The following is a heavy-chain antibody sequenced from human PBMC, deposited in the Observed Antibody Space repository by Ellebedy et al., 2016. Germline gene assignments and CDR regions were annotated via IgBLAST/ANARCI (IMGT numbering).Heavy chain of an antibody. J-gene: IGHJ5*02. V-gene: IGHV7-4-1*02. CDR3: VRGIWFDP. CDR2: INTNNETA. Sequence: ASVKVSCKASGYPFTSYGINWVRQAPGQGLEWMGRINTNNETAAHAQGFTGRFVFSLDTSVSTAYLQINSLKAEDNAIYYCVRGIWFDPWGRGTPVIVSS. CDR1: GYPFTSYG.